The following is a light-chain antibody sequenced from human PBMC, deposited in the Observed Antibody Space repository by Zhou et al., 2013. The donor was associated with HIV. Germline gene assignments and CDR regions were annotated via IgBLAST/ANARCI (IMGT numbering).Light chain of an antibody. J-gene: IGKJ1*01. Sequence: DIQLTQSPSSLSASVGDRVTITCQASQDISNYLNWYQQKPGKAPKLLIYDASNLETGVPSRFSGSGSGTDFTLTISSLQPEDFATYYCQQSYSTRWTFGQGTKVEIK. CDR3: QQSYSTRWT. CDR2: DAS. V-gene: IGKV1-39*01. CDR1: QDISNY.